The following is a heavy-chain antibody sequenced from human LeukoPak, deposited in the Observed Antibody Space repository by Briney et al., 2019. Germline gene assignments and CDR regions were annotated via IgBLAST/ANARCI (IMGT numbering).Heavy chain of an antibody. CDR1: GGTFSSYA. J-gene: IGHJ4*02. D-gene: IGHD3-22*01. CDR2: IIPIFGTA. V-gene: IGHV1-69*13. CDR3: ASLYYYDSSGYYGPFGY. Sequence: GASVKVSCKASGGTFSSYAISWVRQAPGEGFEWMGGIIPIFGTANYAQKFQGRVTITADESTSTAYMELSSLRSEDTAVYYCASLYYYDSSGYYGPFGYWGQGTLVTVSS.